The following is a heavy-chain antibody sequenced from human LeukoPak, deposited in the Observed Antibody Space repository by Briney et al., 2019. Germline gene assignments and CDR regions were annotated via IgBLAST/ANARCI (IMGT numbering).Heavy chain of an antibody. CDR1: GFTFTGFG. D-gene: IGHD2-8*01. V-gene: IGHV3-33*03. CDR2: IWYDGTNT. Sequence: PGGSLRLSCSACGFTFTGFGIHWVRQAPGKGLEWVALIWYDGTNTFYADSVKGRFTISRDNSKKTVFLQMNSLRVEDSAVYFCARDLIRVYDLELSSGPPGDDVWGKGTTVTVSS. J-gene: IGHJ6*04. CDR3: ARDLIRVYDLELSSGPPGDDV.